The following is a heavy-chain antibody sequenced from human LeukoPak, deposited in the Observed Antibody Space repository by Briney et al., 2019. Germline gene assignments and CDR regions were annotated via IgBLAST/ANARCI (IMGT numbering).Heavy chain of an antibody. D-gene: IGHD6-13*01. CDR2: IKPDGSVG. CDR3: TQNLVAAAGDH. V-gene: IGHV3-7*01. J-gene: IGHJ4*02. Sequence: GGSLRLSCAASGFTFSSYWMTWVRQAPGKGLEWVANIKPDGSVGYYVDSVRGRFIISRDNAGNSLYLQMNGLRVEDTAVNYCTQNLVAAAGDHWGQGTLLIVSS. CDR1: GFTFSSYW.